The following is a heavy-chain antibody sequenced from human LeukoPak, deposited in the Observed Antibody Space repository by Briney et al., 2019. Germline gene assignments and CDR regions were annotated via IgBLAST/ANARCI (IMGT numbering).Heavy chain of an antibody. CDR3: AKFNVVVPAATSGFDY. J-gene: IGHJ4*02. Sequence: GGSLRLSSAASGFTFSSYAMSWVRQAPGKGLEWVSAISGSGGSTYYADSVKGRFTISRDNSKNTLYLQMNSLRAEDTAVYYCAKFNVVVPAATSGFDYWGQGTLVTVSS. D-gene: IGHD2-2*01. CDR2: ISGSGGST. CDR1: GFTFSSYA. V-gene: IGHV3-23*01.